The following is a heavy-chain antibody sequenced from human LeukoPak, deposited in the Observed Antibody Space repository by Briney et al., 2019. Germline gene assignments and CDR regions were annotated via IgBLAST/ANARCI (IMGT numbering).Heavy chain of an antibody. D-gene: IGHD1-26*01. J-gene: IGHJ4*02. CDR3: AKDGSGSYSSFDY. V-gene: IGHV3-30*18. CDR2: ISYDGSNK. Sequence: SGGSLRLSCAASGFTFSSYGVHWVRQAPGKGLEWVAVISYDGSNKYYADSVKGRFTISRDNSKNTLYLQMNSLRAEDTAVYYCAKDGSGSYSSFDYWGQGTLVTVSS. CDR1: GFTFSSYG.